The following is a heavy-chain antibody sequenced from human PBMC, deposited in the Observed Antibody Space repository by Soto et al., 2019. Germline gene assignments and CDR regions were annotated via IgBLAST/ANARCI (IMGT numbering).Heavy chain of an antibody. Sequence: GGSLRLSCAASGFTFSSYSMNWVRQAPGKGLEWVSYISSSSSTIYYADSVKGRFTISRDNAKNSLYLQMNSLRDEDTAVYYCARAYCSGGSCFYGMDVWGQGTTVTVSS. D-gene: IGHD2-15*01. CDR2: ISSSSSTI. CDR3: ARAYCSGGSCFYGMDV. J-gene: IGHJ6*02. V-gene: IGHV3-48*02. CDR1: GFTFSSYS.